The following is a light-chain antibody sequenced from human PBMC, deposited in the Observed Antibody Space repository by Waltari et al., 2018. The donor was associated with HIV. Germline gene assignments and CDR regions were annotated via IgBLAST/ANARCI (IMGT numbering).Light chain of an antibody. CDR3: QQYGSSRGT. V-gene: IGKV3-20*01. J-gene: IGKJ1*01. Sequence: EIGLTQSPGTLSLSPGERATLSCRASQSSKSLSSNYLAWYQQRPGQAPRLLIYGASTRATGIPDRFSGSGSGTDFTLTISRLEPEDFTVYYCQQYGSSRGTFGQGTKVEI. CDR2: GAS. CDR1: QSSKSLSSNY.